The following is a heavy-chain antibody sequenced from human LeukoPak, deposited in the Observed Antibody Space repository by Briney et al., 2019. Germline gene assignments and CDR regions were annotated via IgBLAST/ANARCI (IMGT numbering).Heavy chain of an antibody. CDR1: GGTFSSYA. D-gene: IGHD3-10*01. CDR2: IIPILGTA. Sequence: ASVKVSCKASGGTFSSYAVSWVRQAPGQGLEWMGGIIPILGTANYAQKFQGRVTITADESTSTAYMELSSLRSEDTAVYYCARRPMVRGADYFDYWGQGTPVTVSS. V-gene: IGHV1-69*01. CDR3: ARRPMVRGADYFDY. J-gene: IGHJ4*02.